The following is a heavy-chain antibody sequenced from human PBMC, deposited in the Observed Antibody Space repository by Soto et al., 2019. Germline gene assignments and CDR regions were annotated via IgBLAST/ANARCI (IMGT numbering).Heavy chain of an antibody. CDR2: ISSSSSTI. J-gene: IGHJ3*02. CDR3: ARWSYYDSSGSGSSAFDI. Sequence: GGSLRLSCAASGFTFSSYSMNWVRQAPGKGLEWVSYISSSSSTIYYADSVKGRFTISRDNAKNSLYLQMNSLRDEDTAVYYCARWSYYDSSGSGSSAFDIWGQGTMVTVSS. CDR1: GFTFSSYS. V-gene: IGHV3-48*02. D-gene: IGHD3-22*01.